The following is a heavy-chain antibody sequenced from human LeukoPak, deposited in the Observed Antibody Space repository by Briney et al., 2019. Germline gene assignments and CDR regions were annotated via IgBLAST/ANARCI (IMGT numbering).Heavy chain of an antibody. V-gene: IGHV1-18*01. CDR1: GYTFTSYG. D-gene: IGHD4-17*01. Sequence: ASVKVSCTASGYTFTSYGISWVRQAPGQGLEWMGWISAYNGNTNYAQKLQGRVTMTTDTSTSTAYMELRSLRSDDTAVYYCARVSPGYGDYEEWDYWGQGTLVTVSS. CDR2: ISAYNGNT. CDR3: ARVSPGYGDYEEWDY. J-gene: IGHJ4*02.